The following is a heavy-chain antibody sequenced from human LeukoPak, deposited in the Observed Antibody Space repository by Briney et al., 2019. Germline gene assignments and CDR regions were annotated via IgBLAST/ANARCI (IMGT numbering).Heavy chain of an antibody. CDR1: GFIISNYN. CDR2: ISGSSTTI. CDR3: ARLYYYGSGSSDY. Sequence: GGSLRLSCAASGFIISNYNMNWVRQAPGKGLEWVSYISGSSTTIYYADSVQGRFTISRDNAKNSLYLQMNSLRDEDTAVYYCARLYYYGSGSSDYWGQGTLVTVSS. J-gene: IGHJ4*02. D-gene: IGHD3-10*01. V-gene: IGHV3-48*02.